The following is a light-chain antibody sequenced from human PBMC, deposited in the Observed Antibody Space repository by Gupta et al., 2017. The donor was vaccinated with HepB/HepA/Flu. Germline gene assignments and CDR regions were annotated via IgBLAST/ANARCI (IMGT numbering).Light chain of an antibody. CDR3: QQNDSSPHT. CDR1: QSISDF. V-gene: IGKV1-39*01. Sequence: IHITQSPSSLSASVGDRINISCRASQSISDFLNWYQQRPGKAPKLLSYAASTLQTGVPSEFSGSGSGTDFTLTIGRLQPEDFATYYCQQNDSSPHTFGHGTIVDVK. J-gene: IGKJ3*01. CDR2: AAS.